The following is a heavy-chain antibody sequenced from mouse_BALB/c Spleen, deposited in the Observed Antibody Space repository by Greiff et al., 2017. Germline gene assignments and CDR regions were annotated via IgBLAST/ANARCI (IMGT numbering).Heavy chain of an antibody. CDR2: ISSGGSYT. CDR1: GFTFSSYT. CDR3: ARYDGYSYYFDY. V-gene: IGHV5-9-3*01. D-gene: IGHD2-3*01. Sequence: EVHLVESGGGLVKPGGSLKLSCAASGFTFSSYTMSWVRQTPEKRLEWVATISSGGSYTYYPDSVKGRFTISRDNARNILYLQMSSLRSEDTAMYYCARYDGYSYYFDYWGQGTTLTVSS. J-gene: IGHJ2*01.